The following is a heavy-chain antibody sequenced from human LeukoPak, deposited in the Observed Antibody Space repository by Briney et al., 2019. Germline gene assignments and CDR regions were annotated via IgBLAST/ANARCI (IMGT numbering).Heavy chain of an antibody. Sequence: ASVKVSCKASGYTFTSYAMHWVRQAPGRRLEWMGWINAGNGKTKYSQKFQGRVTITRDTSASTAYMELSSLRSEDTAVYYCARDQDTAMVFDYWGQGTLVTVSS. J-gene: IGHJ4*02. CDR3: ARDQDTAMVFDY. V-gene: IGHV1-3*01. CDR1: GYTFTSYA. D-gene: IGHD5-18*01. CDR2: INAGNGKT.